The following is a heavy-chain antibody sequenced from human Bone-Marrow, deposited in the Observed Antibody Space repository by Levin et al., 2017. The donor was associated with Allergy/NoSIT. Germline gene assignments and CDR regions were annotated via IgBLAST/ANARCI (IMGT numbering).Heavy chain of an antibody. CDR3: ASQDYGDYVFGGPDAFDI. V-gene: IGHV1-69*13. D-gene: IGHD4-17*01. J-gene: IGHJ3*02. Sequence: SVKVSCKASGGTFSSYAISWVRQAPGQGLEWMGGIIPIFGTANYAQKFQGRVTITADESTSTAYMELSSLRSEDTAVYYCASQDYGDYVFGGPDAFDIWGQGTMVTVSS. CDR2: IIPIFGTA. CDR1: GGTFSSYA.